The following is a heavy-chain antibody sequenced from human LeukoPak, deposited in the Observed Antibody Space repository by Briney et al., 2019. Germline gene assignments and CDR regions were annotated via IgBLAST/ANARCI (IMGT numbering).Heavy chain of an antibody. J-gene: IGHJ4*02. CDR3: ARAVLGSSFDY. Sequence: SETLSLTCTVSGGSISSYYWSWIPQPPGKGLEWIGYIYYSGSTNYNPSLKSRVTISVDTSKNQFSLKLRSVTAADTAVYYCARAVLGSSFDYWGQGTLVTVSS. D-gene: IGHD6-13*01. CDR2: IYYSGST. CDR1: GGSISSYY. V-gene: IGHV4-59*01.